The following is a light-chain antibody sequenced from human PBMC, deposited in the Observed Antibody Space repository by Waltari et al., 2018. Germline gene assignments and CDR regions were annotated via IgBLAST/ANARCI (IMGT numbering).Light chain of an antibody. J-gene: IGLJ2*01. V-gene: IGLV3-25*03. CDR3: QSEVNSRTYAIL. CDR1: SLRRSY. CDR2: KDN. Sequence: SSELTQDPVVSVAMGQTVRIPCQGASLRRSYASWYQQRPGQAPMLLIYKDNERPSGIPERFSGSSSGTTVTLTISGVQAEDEADYYCQSEVNSRTYAILFGGGTKVTVL.